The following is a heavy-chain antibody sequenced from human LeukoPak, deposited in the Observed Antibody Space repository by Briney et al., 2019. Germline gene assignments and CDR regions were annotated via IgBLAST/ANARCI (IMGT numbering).Heavy chain of an antibody. V-gene: IGHV4-4*02. CDR2: IYHSGST. CDR3: AGFGEYYFDY. D-gene: IGHD3-16*01. J-gene: IGHJ4*02. CDR1: GGSISSSNW. Sequence: SETLSLTCAVSGGSISSSNWWSWVRQPPGKGLEWIGSIYHSGSTYYNPSLKSRVTISVDTSKNQLSLKLSSVTAADTAVYYCAGFGEYYFDYWGQGTLVTVSS.